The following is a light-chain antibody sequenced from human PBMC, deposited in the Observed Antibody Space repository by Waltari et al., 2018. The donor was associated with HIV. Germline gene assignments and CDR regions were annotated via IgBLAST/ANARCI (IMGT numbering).Light chain of an antibody. J-gene: IGKJ2*01. CDR3: QQYYTSPPA. CDR2: WAS. CDR1: QNVLFTPNNKNY. Sequence: DVVMTQSPDSLAVSLGERATINCKSSQNVLFTPNNKNYLAWYQQKPKQPPKLIIYWASTRESGVPDRFSGAGSGTDFTLTISSLQAEDVAVYYCQQYYTSPPAFGQGTKVEIK. V-gene: IGKV4-1*01.